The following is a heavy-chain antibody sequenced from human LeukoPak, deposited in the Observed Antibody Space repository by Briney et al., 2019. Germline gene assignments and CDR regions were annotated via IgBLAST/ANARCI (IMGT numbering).Heavy chain of an antibody. D-gene: IGHD2-2*01. CDR2: IKSKIDGETT. CDR3: GDIFTPLCDDY. V-gene: IGHV3-15*01. J-gene: IGHJ4*02. Sequence: NPGGSLRLSCAASGFAFTNAWMSWVRLAPGKGLEWIGRIKSKIDGETTDYAAPVKGRFTISRDDAKHTVYLQMNSLRTEDAAVYYCGDIFTPLCDDYWGQGTLVTVSS. CDR1: GFAFTNAW.